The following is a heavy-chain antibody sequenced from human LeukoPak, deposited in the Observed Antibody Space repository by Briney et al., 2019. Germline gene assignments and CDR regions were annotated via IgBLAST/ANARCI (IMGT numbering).Heavy chain of an antibody. CDR2: IKEDGSDK. Sequence: GGSLRLSCIASGFTFAHYWMGWVRQAPGKGLEWVASIKEDGSDKYYVDSVKGRFTISRDNTQNSLYVQMNSLRAEDTAVYYCARLKDAVTIFDYRGQGILVTVSS. V-gene: IGHV3-7*01. D-gene: IGHD4-17*01. J-gene: IGHJ4*02. CDR1: GFTFAHYW. CDR3: ARLKDAVTIFDY.